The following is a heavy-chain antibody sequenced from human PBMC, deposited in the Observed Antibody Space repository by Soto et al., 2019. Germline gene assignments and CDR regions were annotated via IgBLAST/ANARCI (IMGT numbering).Heavy chain of an antibody. J-gene: IGHJ6*03. Sequence: SGGSLRLSWAASGFTFSSYWMSWVRQAPGKGLEWVANIKQDGSEKYYVDSVKGRFTISRDNAKNSLYLQMNSLRAEDTAVYYCAREYHNPRYYYYYMDVWGKGTTVTVSS. CDR1: GFTFSSYW. D-gene: IGHD2-2*01. CDR3: AREYHNPRYYYYYMDV. CDR2: IKQDGSEK. V-gene: IGHV3-7*01.